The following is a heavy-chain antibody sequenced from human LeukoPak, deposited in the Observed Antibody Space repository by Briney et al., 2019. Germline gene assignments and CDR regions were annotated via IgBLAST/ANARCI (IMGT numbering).Heavy chain of an antibody. CDR3: AKDQVPIVVVPAARGDAFDI. V-gene: IGHV3-30*02. J-gene: IGHJ3*02. D-gene: IGHD2-2*01. Sequence: GGSLRLSCAASGFTFSSYGMHWVRQAPGKGLEWVAFIRYDGSNKYYADSVKGRFTISRDNSKNTLYLQMNSLRAEDTAVYYCAKDQVPIVVVPAARGDAFDIWGQGTMVTVSS. CDR1: GFTFSSYG. CDR2: IRYDGSNK.